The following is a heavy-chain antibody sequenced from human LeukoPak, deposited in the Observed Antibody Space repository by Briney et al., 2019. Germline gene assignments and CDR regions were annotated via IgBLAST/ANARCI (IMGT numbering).Heavy chain of an antibody. CDR1: GGSFSGYY. D-gene: IGHD2/OR15-2a*01. V-gene: IGHV4-34*01. J-gene: IGHJ4*02. Sequence: SETLSLTCAVYGGSFSGYYWSWIRQPPGKGLEWIREINHSGSTNYNPSLKSRVTISVDTSKNQFSLKLSSVTAADTAVYYCARSPFRGDYVDYWGQGTLVTVSS. CDR2: INHSGST. CDR3: ARSPFRGDYVDY.